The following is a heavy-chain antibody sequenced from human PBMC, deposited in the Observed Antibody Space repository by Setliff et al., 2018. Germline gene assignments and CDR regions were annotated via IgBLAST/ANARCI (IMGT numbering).Heavy chain of an antibody. CDR3: ARGGGDYDFWSGYSMDV. Sequence: LSLTCSVYGESFSNNYWSWIRQPPGKGLEWIGESSHSGSTSYSPSLKSRLTMSVDTSKNQFSLKLSSVTAADTAVYYCARGGGDYDFWSGYSMDVWGQGTTVTVSS. J-gene: IGHJ6*02. V-gene: IGHV4-34*01. CDR1: GESFSNNY. CDR2: SSHSGST. D-gene: IGHD3-3*01.